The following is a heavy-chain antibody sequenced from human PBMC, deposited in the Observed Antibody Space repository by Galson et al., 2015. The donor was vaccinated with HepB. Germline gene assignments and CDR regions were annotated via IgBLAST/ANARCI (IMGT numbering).Heavy chain of an antibody. V-gene: IGHV4-31*03. CDR1: GGSINSGGYY. Sequence: TLSLTCTVSGGSINSGGYYWSWIRQHPGKGLEWIGYIYYSGSTYYNPSLKSRVTISVDTSKNQFSLKLSSVTAADTAVYYCARDNGGYYRNFDYWGQGTLVTVSS. CDR2: IYYSGST. CDR3: ARDNGGYYRNFDY. J-gene: IGHJ4*02. D-gene: IGHD3-3*01.